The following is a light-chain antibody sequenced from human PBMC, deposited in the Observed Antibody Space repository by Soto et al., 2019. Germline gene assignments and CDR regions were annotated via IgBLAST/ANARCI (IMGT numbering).Light chain of an antibody. Sequence: ENVLTQSPGTLSLSPGERATLSCRAIQSVRSNYLAWYQQKPGQAPRLVIYGASTRATGVPARFSGSGSGADFTLTISSLQSEDFAVYYCQQYNNWPPLTFGGGTKVDIK. CDR2: GAS. CDR3: QQYNNWPPLT. CDR1: QSVRSN. J-gene: IGKJ4*01. V-gene: IGKV3-15*01.